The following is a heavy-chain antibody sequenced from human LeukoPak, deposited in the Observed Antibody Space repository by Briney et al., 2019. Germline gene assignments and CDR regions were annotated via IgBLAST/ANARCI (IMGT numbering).Heavy chain of an antibody. CDR1: GGSISSSSYY. D-gene: IGHD6-19*01. J-gene: IGHJ4*02. Sequence: PSETLSLTCTVSGGSISSSSYYWGWIRQPPGKGLEWIGSIYYSGSTYYNPSLKSRVTISVDTSKNQFSLRLSSVTAADTAVYYCARETLPKPKPIAVASTGLDYWGQGTLVTVSS. CDR2: IYYSGST. CDR3: ARETLPKPKPIAVASTGLDY. V-gene: IGHV4-39*07.